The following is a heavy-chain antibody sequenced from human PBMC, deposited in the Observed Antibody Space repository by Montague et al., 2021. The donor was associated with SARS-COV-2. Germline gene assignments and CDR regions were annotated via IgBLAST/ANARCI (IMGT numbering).Heavy chain of an antibody. Sequence: SETLSLTCTVSGGSISNSVYYWGWVRQPPGKGLEWIGSISYTGSTYYNPSLKIRLTISVDTSENQFSLNLRSMTAADTCVYYCARHPQHWGQGTLVTVSS. V-gene: IGHV4-39*01. CDR1: GGSISNSVYY. J-gene: IGHJ1*01. CDR3: ARHPQH. CDR2: ISYTGST.